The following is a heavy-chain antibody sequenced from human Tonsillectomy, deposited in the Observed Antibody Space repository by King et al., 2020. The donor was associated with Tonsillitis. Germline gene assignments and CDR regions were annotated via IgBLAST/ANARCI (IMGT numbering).Heavy chain of an antibody. CDR1: GFTFSSYA. J-gene: IGHJ4*02. V-gene: IGHV3-30-3*01. CDR3: AREGGPWNSMIVVVITAYYFDY. Sequence: QVQLVESGGGVVQPGRSLRLSCAASGFTFSSYAMHWVRQAPGKGLEWVALISYDGSNKYYADSVKGRFTISRDNSKNTLYLQMNSLRAEDTAVYYCAREGGPWNSMIVVVITAYYFDYWGQGTLVTVSS. D-gene: IGHD3-22*01. CDR2: ISYDGSNK.